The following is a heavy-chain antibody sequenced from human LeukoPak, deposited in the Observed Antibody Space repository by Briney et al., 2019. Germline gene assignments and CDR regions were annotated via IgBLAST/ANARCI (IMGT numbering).Heavy chain of an antibody. CDR1: GFTVSSNY. Sequence: GGSLRLSCAASGFTVSSNYMSWVRQAPGKGLEWVSVVYSGGSTYYADSVKGRFTISRDNSKNTLYLQMNSLRAEDTAVYYCAREGRPHAFDIWGQGTMVTVSS. CDR2: VYSGGST. CDR3: AREGRPHAFDI. V-gene: IGHV3-53*01. D-gene: IGHD6-6*01. J-gene: IGHJ3*02.